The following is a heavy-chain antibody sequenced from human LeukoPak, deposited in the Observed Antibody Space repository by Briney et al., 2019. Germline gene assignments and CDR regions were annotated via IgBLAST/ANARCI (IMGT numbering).Heavy chain of an antibody. D-gene: IGHD3-22*01. CDR1: GGSISSYY. Sequence: SETLSLTCTVSGGSISSYYWSWIRQPPGKGLEWIGYIYYSGSTNYNPSLKSRVTISVDTSKNQFSLKLSSVTAADTAVYYCAREMSSAYYYDTWGQGTLVTVSS. V-gene: IGHV4-59*01. J-gene: IGHJ5*02. CDR2: IYYSGST. CDR3: AREMSSAYYYDT.